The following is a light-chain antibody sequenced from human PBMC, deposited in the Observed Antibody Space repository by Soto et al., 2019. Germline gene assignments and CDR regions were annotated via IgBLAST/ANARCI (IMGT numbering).Light chain of an antibody. CDR1: SSDVGGYNY. V-gene: IGLV2-14*01. J-gene: IGLJ1*01. CDR2: DVS. Sequence: QSALTQPASVSGSPGQSITISCTGTSSDVGGYNYVSWYQQHPDKAPKLMIYDVSNRPSGVSNRFSGSKSGNTASLTISGLQAENEAEYYCNSYTSSFTLDYVFGTGTKVTVL. CDR3: NSYTSSFTLDYV.